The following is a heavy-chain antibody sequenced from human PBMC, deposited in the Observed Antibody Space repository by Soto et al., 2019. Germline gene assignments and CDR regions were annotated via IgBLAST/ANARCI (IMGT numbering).Heavy chain of an antibody. CDR1: GYSISSSNL. Sequence: SETLSLTCAVSGYSISSSNLWGWIRQPPGKGLEWIGYIYYSGTTYYNPSLKSRVTMSVDTSKNQFSLKLTSVTAVDTAVYYCARREIQGPIDYWGQGTLVTV. D-gene: IGHD1-26*01. J-gene: IGHJ4*02. CDR3: ARREIQGPIDY. CDR2: IYYSGTT. V-gene: IGHV4-28*01.